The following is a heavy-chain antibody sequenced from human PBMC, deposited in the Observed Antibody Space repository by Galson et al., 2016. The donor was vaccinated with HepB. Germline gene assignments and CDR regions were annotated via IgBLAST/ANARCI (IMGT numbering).Heavy chain of an antibody. Sequence: SVKVSCKASGGTFSGDAISWVRQAPGQGLEWMGGISPIFGTTNYAQKFQGRVTITADASTSTAYMALGSLRSEDTAVYYCARGIGYYCSSTSCPQYFHHWGQGTLVSASS. V-gene: IGHV1-69*13. D-gene: IGHD2-2*01. J-gene: IGHJ1*01. CDR1: GGTFSGDA. CDR2: ISPIFGTT. CDR3: ARGIGYYCSSTSCPQYFHH.